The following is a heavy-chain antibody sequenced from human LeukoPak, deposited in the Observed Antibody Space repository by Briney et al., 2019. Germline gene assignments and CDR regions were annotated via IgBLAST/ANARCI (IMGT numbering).Heavy chain of an antibody. D-gene: IGHD2-15*01. CDR3: ARAVEGVVVVAADAFDI. CDR2: IYYSGST. J-gene: IGHJ3*02. Sequence: KPSETLSLTCTVSGGSISSYYWSWIRQPPGKGLEWIGYIYYSGSTNYNPSLKSRVTISVDTSKNQFSLKLSSVTAADTAVYYCARAVEGVVVVAADAFDIWGQGTMVTVSS. V-gene: IGHV4-59*01. CDR1: GGSISSYY.